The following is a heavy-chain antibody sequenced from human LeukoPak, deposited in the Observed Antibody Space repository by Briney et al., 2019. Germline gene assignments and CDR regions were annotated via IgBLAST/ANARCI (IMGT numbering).Heavy chain of an antibody. D-gene: IGHD3-10*01. Sequence: GGSLRLSCAASGFTFSSYAMHWVRQAPGKGLEYVSAISSNGGSTYYANSAKGRFTISRDNSKNTLYLQMGSLRAEDMAVYYCATGYYYGSGGDAFDIWGQGTMVTVSS. J-gene: IGHJ3*02. CDR1: GFTFSSYA. V-gene: IGHV3-64*01. CDR3: ATGYYYGSGGDAFDI. CDR2: ISSNGGST.